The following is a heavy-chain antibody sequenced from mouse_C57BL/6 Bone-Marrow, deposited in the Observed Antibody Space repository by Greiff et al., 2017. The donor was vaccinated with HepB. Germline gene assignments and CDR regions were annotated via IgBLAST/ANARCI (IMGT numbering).Heavy chain of an antibody. J-gene: IGHJ4*01. CDR3: ARTNWCYAMDY. CDR2: ISSGSSTI. V-gene: IGHV5-17*01. CDR1: GFTFSDYG. Sequence: EVKVVESGGGLVKPGGSLKLSCAASGFTFSDYGMHWVRQAPEKGLEWVAYISSGSSTIYYADTVKGRFTISRDNAKNTLFLQMTSLRSEDTAMYYCARTNWCYAMDYWGQGTSVTVSS. D-gene: IGHD4-1*01.